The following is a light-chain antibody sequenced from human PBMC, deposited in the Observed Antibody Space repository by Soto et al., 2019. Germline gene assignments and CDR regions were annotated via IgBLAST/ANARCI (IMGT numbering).Light chain of an antibody. Sequence: QSALTRPASVSGSPGQSITISCTGTSSDVGGYKYVSWYQQHPDKAPKLIIYDVTNRPSGISNRFSGSKSGNTASLTTSGLQAEDEADYYCSSYTSSSSYVFGTGTKVTVL. CDR2: DVT. V-gene: IGLV2-14*01. J-gene: IGLJ1*01. CDR3: SSYTSSSSYV. CDR1: SSDVGGYKY.